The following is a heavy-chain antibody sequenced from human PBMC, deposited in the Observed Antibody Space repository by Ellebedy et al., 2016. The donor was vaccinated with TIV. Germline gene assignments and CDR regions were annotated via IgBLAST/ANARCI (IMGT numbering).Heavy chain of an antibody. CDR1: GYTLTSYF. D-gene: IGHD3-22*01. Sequence: ASVKVSCKASGYTLTSYFLYWVRQAPGQGLEWMGIINPGSGNSNYAQKFQGRVTMTRDTSTSTVYMELSSLRSEDTAVYYCARGDNYYYDSSGYYYNYWGQGTLVTVSS. J-gene: IGHJ4*02. CDR3: ARGDNYYYDSSGYYYNY. CDR2: INPGSGNS. V-gene: IGHV1-46*01.